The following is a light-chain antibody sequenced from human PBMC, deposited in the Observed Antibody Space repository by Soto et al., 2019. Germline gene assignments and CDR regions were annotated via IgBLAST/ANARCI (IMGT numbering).Light chain of an antibody. V-gene: IGLV7-43*01. CDR3: LLYYAGAWV. CDR1: TGAVTSGHY. J-gene: IGLJ3*02. Sequence: QAVVTQEPSLTVSPGGTVTLTCASSTGAVTSGHYPNWFQQKPGQPPRALIYRTSSKPSWTPARFSGSLLGGKAALTLSGVQHEDEAEYYCLLYYAGAWVFGGGTKLTVL. CDR2: RTS.